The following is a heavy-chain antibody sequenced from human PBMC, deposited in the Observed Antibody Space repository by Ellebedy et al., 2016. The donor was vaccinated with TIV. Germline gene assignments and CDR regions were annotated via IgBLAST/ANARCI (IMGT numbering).Heavy chain of an antibody. D-gene: IGHD4-17*01. Sequence: MPSETLSLTCAVYGGSFSGYYWSWIRQPPGKGLEWIGEINHSGSTNYNPSLKSRVTISVDPSKNQFSLKLSSVTAADTAVYYCASNSRYGDYVGLDYWGQGTLVTVSS. CDR2: INHSGST. CDR3: ASNSRYGDYVGLDY. CDR1: GGSFSGYY. J-gene: IGHJ4*02. V-gene: IGHV4-34*01.